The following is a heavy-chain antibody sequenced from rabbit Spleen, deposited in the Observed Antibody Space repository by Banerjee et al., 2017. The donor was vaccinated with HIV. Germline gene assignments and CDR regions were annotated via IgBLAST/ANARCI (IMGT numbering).Heavy chain of an antibody. CDR3: ARDLVGVIGWNFYL. V-gene: IGHV1S45*01. D-gene: IGHD2-1*01. J-gene: IGHJ4*01. Sequence: EQLEESGGGLVKPEGSLTLTCKASGVSFSDKDVMCWVRQAPGKGLQWIACINASTGKAVYATWASGRFTISRTSSTTVTLRMTSLTAADRATYFCARDLVGVIGWNFYLWGQGTLVT. CDR1: GVSFSDKDV. CDR2: INASTGKA.